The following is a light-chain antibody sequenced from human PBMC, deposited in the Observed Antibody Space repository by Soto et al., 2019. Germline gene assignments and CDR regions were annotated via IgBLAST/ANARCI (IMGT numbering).Light chain of an antibody. V-gene: IGKV1-5*03. Sequence: DMEMTQSPSTLSASVGDRVTITCRASQSISSWLAWYQQKPGKAPKLLLYKASSLESGVPSRFSGGGSGTEFTLTISSLQPDDSANYYCQQYDHSPRTFGQGTKVEIK. CDR2: KAS. CDR3: QQYDHSPRT. J-gene: IGKJ1*01. CDR1: QSISSW.